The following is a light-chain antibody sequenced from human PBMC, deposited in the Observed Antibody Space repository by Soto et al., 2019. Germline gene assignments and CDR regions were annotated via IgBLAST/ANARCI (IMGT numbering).Light chain of an antibody. CDR2: EVS. CDR3: SSYTTSSTSQV. J-gene: IGLJ1*01. Sequence: QSALTQPASVSGSPGQSITISCTGTSSDVGGFNFVSWYQQYPGKAPKRTIYEVSNRPSGVSTRFSGSKSGNTASLTISGLQPEDEADYYCSSYTTSSTSQVFGTGTKVTVL. CDR1: SSDVGGFNF. V-gene: IGLV2-14*01.